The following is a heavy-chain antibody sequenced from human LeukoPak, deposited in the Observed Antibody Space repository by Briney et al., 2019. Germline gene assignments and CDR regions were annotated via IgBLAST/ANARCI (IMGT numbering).Heavy chain of an antibody. CDR1: GFTFDDYG. V-gene: IGHV3-20*04. CDR2: ISGGDT. CDR3: ARDRGSGRYPAGDY. Sequence: GGSLRLSXVASGFTFDDYGMSWVRQAPGKGMEWVSGISGGDTGYADSVKGRFGISRDNAKNSLYLQMNSLRAEDTALYYCARDRGSGRYPAGDYWGQGTLVTVSS. D-gene: IGHD1-26*01. J-gene: IGHJ4*02.